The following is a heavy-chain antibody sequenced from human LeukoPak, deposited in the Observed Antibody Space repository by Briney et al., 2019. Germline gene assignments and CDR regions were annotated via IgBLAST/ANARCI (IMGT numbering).Heavy chain of an antibody. Sequence: GGSLRLPCAASGFTFSSYSMDWVRQAPGKGLEWVSAISGSGGSTYYADSVKGRFTISRDNSKNTLYLQMNSLRAEDTAVYYCAKDFRLWFGELLLANWFDPWGQGTLVTVSS. CDR2: ISGSGGST. CDR1: GFTFSSYS. CDR3: AKDFRLWFGELLLANWFDP. J-gene: IGHJ5*02. V-gene: IGHV3-23*01. D-gene: IGHD3-10*01.